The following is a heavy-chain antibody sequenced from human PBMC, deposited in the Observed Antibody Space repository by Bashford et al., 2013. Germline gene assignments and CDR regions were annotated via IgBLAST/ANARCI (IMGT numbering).Heavy chain of an antibody. Sequence: WVRQMPGKGLEWMGVISPVDSEVRYSPSFQGQVTMSADKSLSTAYLQWSSLKASDSALYYCARIHAGYIDYWGQGTLVTVSS. CDR3: ARIHAGYIDY. D-gene: IGHD3-9*01. J-gene: IGHJ4*02. CDR2: ISPVDSEV. V-gene: IGHV5-51*01.